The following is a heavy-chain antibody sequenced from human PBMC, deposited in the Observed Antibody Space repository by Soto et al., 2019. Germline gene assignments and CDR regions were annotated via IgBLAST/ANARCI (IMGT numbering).Heavy chain of an antibody. CDR2: ISGSGGST. D-gene: IGHD2-2*03. V-gene: IGHV3-23*01. CDR3: AKEMDIVVVPAGYNWFDP. J-gene: IGHJ5*02. CDR1: GFTFSSYA. Sequence: GSLRLSCAASGFTFSSYAMSWVRQAPGKGLEWVSAISGSGGSTYYADSVKGRFTISRDNSKNTLYLQMNSLRAEDTAVYYCAKEMDIVVVPAGYNWFDPWGQGTLVTVSS.